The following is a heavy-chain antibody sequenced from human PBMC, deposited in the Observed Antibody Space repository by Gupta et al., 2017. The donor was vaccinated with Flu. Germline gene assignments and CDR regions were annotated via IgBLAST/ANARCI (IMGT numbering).Heavy chain of an antibody. CDR3: AKVRLAGRLGVGVDY. D-gene: IGHD3-3*01. Sequence: EVQLLESGGGSVQPGESLRVSCVASGFPFSSYSMIWVRQAPGKGLEWVSAINFNSDSTEYADSVKGRFTISRDDSKNTVYLQMSSLRVEDTAIYYCAKVRLAGRLGVGVDYWGQGALVTVS. CDR2: INFNSDST. CDR1: GFPFSSYS. V-gene: IGHV3-23*01. J-gene: IGHJ4*02.